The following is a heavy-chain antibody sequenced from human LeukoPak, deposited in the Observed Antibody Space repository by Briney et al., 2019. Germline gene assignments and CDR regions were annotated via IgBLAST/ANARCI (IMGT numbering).Heavy chain of an antibody. CDR3: AKDSSGYGSYFDY. Sequence: PGGSLRLSCVASGFTFSSYAMSWVRQAPGKGLEWVSAISGSGGSTYYADSVKGRFTISRDNSKNTLYLQMNSLRAEDTAVYYCAKDSSGYGSYFDYWGQGTLVTVSS. V-gene: IGHV3-23*01. J-gene: IGHJ4*02. D-gene: IGHD5-12*01. CDR1: GFTFSSYA. CDR2: ISGSGGST.